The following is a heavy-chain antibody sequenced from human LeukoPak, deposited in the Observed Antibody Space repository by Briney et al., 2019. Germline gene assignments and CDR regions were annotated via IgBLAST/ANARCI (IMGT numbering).Heavy chain of an antibody. CDR3: ARAPQYGSGNYAY. J-gene: IGHJ4*02. Sequence: GGSLRLSCAASGFTVSSNYMSWVRQAPGKGLEWVSVIYSGGSTYYADSVKGRFTISRDNAKSTLYLQMNSLRAEDTAVYYCARAPQYGSGNYAYWGQGTLVTVSS. V-gene: IGHV3-53*01. D-gene: IGHD3-10*01. CDR1: GFTVSSNY. CDR2: IYSGGST.